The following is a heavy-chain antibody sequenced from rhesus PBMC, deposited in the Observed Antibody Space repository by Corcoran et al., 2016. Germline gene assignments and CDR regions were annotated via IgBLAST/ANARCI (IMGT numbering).Heavy chain of an antibody. Sequence: QLQLQASGPGLVKPSETLPLPCAVPGGSGSSVNWWPWRRQPTGKGLEWIGRISVSGGSTSYNPSLTSRVTISTDTSKNQFSLKVSSVTAADTAVYYCARLYSGYSYVRLPDVWGPGVLVTVSS. CDR2: ISVSGGST. D-gene: IGHD5-24*01. J-gene: IGHJ5-1*01. CDR1: GGSGSSVNW. CDR3: ARLYSGYSYVRLPDV. V-gene: IGHV4-57*01.